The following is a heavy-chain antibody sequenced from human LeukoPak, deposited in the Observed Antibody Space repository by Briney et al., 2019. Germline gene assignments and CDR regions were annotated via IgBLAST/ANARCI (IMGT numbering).Heavy chain of an antibody. Sequence: GESLKISCKGSGYNFASYWIGWVRQMPGKGLEWMGIIYPGDSDTRSSPSFQGQATMSVDKSVNTAYLQRSSLKASDTAMYYCARTPGYSFYFDYWGLGTPVTVSS. V-gene: IGHV5-51*01. CDR3: ARTPGYSFYFDY. D-gene: IGHD5-18*01. J-gene: IGHJ4*02. CDR2: IYPGDSDT. CDR1: GYNFASYW.